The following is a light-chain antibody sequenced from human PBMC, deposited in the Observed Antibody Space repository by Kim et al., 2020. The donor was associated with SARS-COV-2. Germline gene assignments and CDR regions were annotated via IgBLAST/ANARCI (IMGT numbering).Light chain of an antibody. CDR3: SSYAGTNNFYV. J-gene: IGLJ1*01. Sequence: QSVTLSCTGTSSDVGGYNFVPWHQQHPGKAPKLIIYDVNKRPSGVPNRFSGSKSGNTASLTVSGLQAEDEADYYCSSYAGTNNFYVFGTGTKVTVL. CDR1: SSDVGGYNF. V-gene: IGLV2-8*01. CDR2: DVN.